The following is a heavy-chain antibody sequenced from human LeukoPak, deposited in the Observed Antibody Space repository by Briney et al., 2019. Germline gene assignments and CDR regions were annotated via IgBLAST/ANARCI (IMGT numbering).Heavy chain of an antibody. CDR3: ARRRTMIVVVPNASDI. Sequence: SETLSLTCAVSGYSISSGYYWGWIRQPPGKGLEWIGSIYHSGSTYYNPSLKSRVTISVDTSKNQFSLKLSSVTAADTAVYYCARRRTMIVVVPNASDIWGQGTMVTVSS. V-gene: IGHV4-38-2*01. J-gene: IGHJ3*02. CDR2: IYHSGST. CDR1: GYSISSGYY. D-gene: IGHD3-22*01.